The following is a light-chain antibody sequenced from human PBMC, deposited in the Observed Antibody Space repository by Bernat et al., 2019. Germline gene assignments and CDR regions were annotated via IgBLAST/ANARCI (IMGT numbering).Light chain of an antibody. J-gene: IGLJ1*01. Sequence: QSALTQPASVSGSPVQSITISCTGTSSDVGAYNYVSWFQQHPDKAPKLMLYDVTNRPSGVSYRFSGSKSGNTASLTLSACQAEDEADYYCVSYTTSSTFVFGTGAKVTVL. CDR3: VSYTTSSTFV. CDR1: SSDVGAYNY. V-gene: IGLV2-14*03. CDR2: DVT.